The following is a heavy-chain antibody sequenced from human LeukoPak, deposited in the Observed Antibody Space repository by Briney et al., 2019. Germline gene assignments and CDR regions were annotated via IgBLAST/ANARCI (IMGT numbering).Heavy chain of an antibody. Sequence: QPGGSLRLSCAASGFTFSSYWMSWVRQAPGKGLEWVANIKQYGSEKYYVDSVKGRFTISRDNAKNSLYLQMNSLRAEDTAVYYCASTRLGYCSSTSCYDYYYYYYMDVWGKGTTVTVSS. V-gene: IGHV3-7*01. J-gene: IGHJ6*03. CDR2: IKQYGSEK. CDR1: GFTFSSYW. D-gene: IGHD2-2*01. CDR3: ASTRLGYCSSTSCYDYYYYYYMDV.